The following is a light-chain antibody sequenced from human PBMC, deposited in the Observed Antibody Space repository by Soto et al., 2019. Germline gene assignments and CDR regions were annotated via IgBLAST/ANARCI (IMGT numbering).Light chain of an antibody. CDR2: RAS. CDR1: QSLSGN. CDR3: QQYNNWPPEIT. J-gene: IGKJ5*01. V-gene: IGKV3-15*01. Sequence: EIVMTQSPATLAGSPGETVTLSCRASQSLSGNLAWYQQKPGQAPRLLIFRASTRATGVPARFSGSGSGTEFTLTISSLQSEDFAVYYCQQYNNWPPEITFGQGTRLEIK.